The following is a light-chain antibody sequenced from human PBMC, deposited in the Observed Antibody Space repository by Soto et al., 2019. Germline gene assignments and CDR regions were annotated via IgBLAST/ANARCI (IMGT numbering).Light chain of an antibody. V-gene: IGLV2-18*02. CDR1: SSDVGSYNH. Sequence: QSALTQPPSVSGSPGQSVTISCTGSSSDVGSYNHVSWYQQAPGTGPKLMIYEVSNRPSGVPDRFSGSKSGNTASLTISGLQAEDEADYYCTSYTSTSTYVFGTGTKLTVL. CDR3: TSYTSTSTYV. J-gene: IGLJ1*01. CDR2: EVS.